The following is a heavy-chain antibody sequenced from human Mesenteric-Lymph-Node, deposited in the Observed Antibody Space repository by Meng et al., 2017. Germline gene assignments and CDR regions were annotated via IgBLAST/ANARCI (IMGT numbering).Heavy chain of an antibody. CDR3: ARDYYDRSGYYHHDAFDI. V-gene: IGHV4-59*01. D-gene: IGHD3-22*01. Sequence: SETLSLTCTVSGGSMIGYYWTWIRQPPGKRLEWIGNIYSTGSTNYSPSLESRVTISLDTSKTQFSLNLNSVTAADTAVYYYARDYYDRSGYYHHDAFDIWGQGTMVTVSS. CDR1: GGSMIGYY. CDR2: IYSTGST. J-gene: IGHJ3*02.